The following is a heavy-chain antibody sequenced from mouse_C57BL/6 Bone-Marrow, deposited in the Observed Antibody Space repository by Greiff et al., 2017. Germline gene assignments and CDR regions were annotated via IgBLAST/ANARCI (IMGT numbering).Heavy chain of an antibody. CDR2: IDPSDSYT. CDR3: SSYGSSSSFAY. Sequence: QVQLQQPGAELVMPGASVKLSCKASGYTFTSYWMHWVKQRPGQGLEWIGEIDPSDSYTNYNQKFKGKSTLTVDKSSSTAYMQLSRLTSEDSAVYAVSSYGSSSSFAYWGQGTLLTVSA. CDR1: GYTFTSYW. V-gene: IGHV1-69*01. D-gene: IGHD1-1*01. J-gene: IGHJ3*01.